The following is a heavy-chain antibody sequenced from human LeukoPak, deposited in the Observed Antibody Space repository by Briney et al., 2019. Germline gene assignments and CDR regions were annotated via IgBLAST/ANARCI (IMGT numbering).Heavy chain of an antibody. Sequence: ASVKVSCKASGYIFTSYYMHWVRQAPGQGLEWMGWINPDSGGTNYAQKFQGRVTMTRDTSISTAYMELSRLRSDDTAVYYCAREKLAAASFDYWGQGTLVTVSS. D-gene: IGHD6-13*01. CDR2: INPDSGGT. J-gene: IGHJ4*02. CDR1: GYIFTSYY. CDR3: AREKLAAASFDY. V-gene: IGHV1-2*02.